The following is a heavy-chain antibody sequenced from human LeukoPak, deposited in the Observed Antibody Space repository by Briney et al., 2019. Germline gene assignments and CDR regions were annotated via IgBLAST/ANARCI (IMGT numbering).Heavy chain of an antibody. V-gene: IGHV3-23*01. CDR1: GFNFSNFA. Sequence: GGSLRLSCTASGFNFSNFAMSWVRQAPGKGPEWLSAMTGPADTTYYAESVKGRFTISRDYSKSMVYLQMNSLRVEDTAIYYCAKGAEIDHWGQGTLVTVSS. J-gene: IGHJ4*02. CDR2: MTGPADTT. CDR3: AKGAEIDH.